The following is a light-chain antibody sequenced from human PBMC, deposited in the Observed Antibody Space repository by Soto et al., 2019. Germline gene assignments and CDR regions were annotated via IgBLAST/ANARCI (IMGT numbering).Light chain of an antibody. Sequence: EIVMTQSPATLSVSPGERATLSCRASQSASNNLAWYQQKPGQAPRLLIYVASTRATGIPARSSGSGSGTEFTLTISSLQSEDFAVYYCQQYNKWPLTFGQGTKVEI. CDR3: QQYNKWPLT. CDR2: VAS. V-gene: IGKV3-15*01. CDR1: QSASNN. J-gene: IGKJ1*01.